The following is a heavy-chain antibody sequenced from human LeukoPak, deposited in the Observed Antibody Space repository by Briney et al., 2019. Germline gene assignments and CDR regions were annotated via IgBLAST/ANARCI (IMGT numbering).Heavy chain of an antibody. Sequence: SETLSLTCTVSGGSISSYYWSWIRQPPGKGLEWIGYIYYSGSTNYNPSLKSRVTISVDTSKNQFSLKLSSVTAADTAVYYCAKVNYYDTRADPSGQGTLVTVSS. D-gene: IGHD3-22*01. CDR3: AKVNYYDTRADP. CDR2: IYYSGST. J-gene: IGHJ5*02. V-gene: IGHV4-59*01. CDR1: GGSISSYY.